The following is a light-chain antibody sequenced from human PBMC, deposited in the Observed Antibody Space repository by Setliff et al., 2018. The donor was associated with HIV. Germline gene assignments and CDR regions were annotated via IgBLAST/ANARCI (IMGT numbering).Light chain of an antibody. V-gene: IGLV2-23*02. CDR3: SSYAGYGTWM. CDR2: EVT. CDR1: SSDVGGYNL. J-gene: IGLJ3*02. Sequence: QSALTQPPSASGSPGQSVTISRTGTSSDVGGYNLVSWYQQHPGKAPKLMIYEVTKRPSGISDRFSGSKSGYTASLTISGLQAEDESDYYCSSYAGYGTWMFGGGTKVTVL.